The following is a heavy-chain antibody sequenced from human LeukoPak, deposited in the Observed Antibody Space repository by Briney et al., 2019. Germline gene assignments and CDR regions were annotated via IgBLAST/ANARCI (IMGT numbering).Heavy chain of an antibody. CDR3: ARLRFQVKSGFDY. J-gene: IGHJ4*02. CDR1: GGSIRNFY. V-gene: IGHV4-59*01. CDR2: IYYSGST. D-gene: IGHD3-3*01. Sequence: SETLSLTCTVSGGSIRNFYWTWIRQPPGKGLEWIGYIYYSGSTNYNPSLKSRVTISVDTSKNQFSLKLSPVTAADTAVYYCARLRFQVKSGFDYWGQGTLVTVSS.